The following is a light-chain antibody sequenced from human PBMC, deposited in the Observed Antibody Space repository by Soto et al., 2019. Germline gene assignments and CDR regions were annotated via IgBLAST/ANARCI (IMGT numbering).Light chain of an antibody. CDR1: SSVVGYYNL. J-gene: IGLJ1*01. CDR3: CSYSGTNTYV. Sequence: QSVLTQPAAVSGSTGQSITISCTGTSSVVGYYNLVSWYQQHPGKAPKLIIYEVNKRPSGVSNRFSGSKSGNTASLTISGLQAEDEADYYCCSYSGTNTYVLGTGTKVTVL. V-gene: IGLV2-23*02. CDR2: EVN.